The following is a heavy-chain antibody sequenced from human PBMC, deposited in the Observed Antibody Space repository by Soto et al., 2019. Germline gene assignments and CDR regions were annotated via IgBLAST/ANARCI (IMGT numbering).Heavy chain of an antibody. V-gene: IGHV4-61*01. CDR2: LAYTGST. CDR3: RLWDNDNRLDS. J-gene: IGHJ4*02. D-gene: IGHD1-26*01. CDR1: GGSVTGGSYY. Sequence: QVQLQESGPGLVKPSETLSLTCTVPGGSVTGGSYYWSWIRQPPGKRMEWIGYLAYTGSTNYNPSLKRRVTISIDPSKNQVSLRLTSVTAADTAVYYCRLWDNDNRLDSWGQGTLLTVSS.